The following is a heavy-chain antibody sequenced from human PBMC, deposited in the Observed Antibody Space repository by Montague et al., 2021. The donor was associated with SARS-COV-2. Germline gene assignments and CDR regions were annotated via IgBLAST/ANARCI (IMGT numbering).Heavy chain of an antibody. CDR2: IYYTSGST. V-gene: IGHV4-39*01. J-gene: IGHJ4*02. CDR1: GGSMRSSIDY. CDR3: ARQPTRPRADY. Sequence: SETLSLTCTVSGGSMRSSIDYWGWIRQPPGKGLESIGNIYYTSGSTFYNPSLKSRVTISIDTSKNQMSLNLTSVTAADTAVYYCARQPTRPRADYWGQGFLVTVAS. D-gene: IGHD6-6*01.